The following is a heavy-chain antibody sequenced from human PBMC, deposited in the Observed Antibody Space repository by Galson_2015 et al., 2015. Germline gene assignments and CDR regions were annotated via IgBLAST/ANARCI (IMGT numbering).Heavy chain of an antibody. CDR3: ARVRAVATTVDY. CDR2: ITSSSSYI. J-gene: IGHJ4*02. Sequence: SLRLSCAASGFTLSSYSISWVRQAPGKGLEWISSITSSSSYIYYADSVRGRSTISRDNAKNSLYLQMNSLRAEDTAVYYCARVRAVATTVDYSGQGTLVTVSS. CDR1: GFTLSSYS. D-gene: IGHD1-26*01. V-gene: IGHV3-21*01.